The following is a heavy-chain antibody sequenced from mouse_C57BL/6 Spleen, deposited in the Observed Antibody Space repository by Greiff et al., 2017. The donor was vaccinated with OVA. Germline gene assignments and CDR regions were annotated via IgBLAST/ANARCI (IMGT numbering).Heavy chain of an antibody. CDR2: INPNNGGT. CDR3: ERYTNYNYDDYIDY. V-gene: IGHV1-26*01. Sequence: VQLQQSGPELVKPGASVKISCKASGYTFTDYYMNWVKQSHGKSLEWIGDINPNNGGTSYNQKFKGKATLTVDKSSSTAYMELRSLQSEDSAVYYCERYTNYNYDDYIDYWGQGTTLTVSS. J-gene: IGHJ2*01. D-gene: IGHD2-12*01. CDR1: GYTFTDYY.